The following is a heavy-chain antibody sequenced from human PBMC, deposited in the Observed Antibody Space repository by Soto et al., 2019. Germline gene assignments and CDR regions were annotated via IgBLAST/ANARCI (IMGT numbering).Heavy chain of an antibody. D-gene: IGHD2-2*02. CDR3: ARALGGVPAAIRYNWFDP. V-gene: IGHV1-69*13. CDR2: IIPIFGTA. Sequence: SVQVSCKASGGTFSSYAISWVRQAPGQGLEWMGGIIPIFGTANYAQKFQGRVTITADESTSTAYMELSSLRSEDTAVYYCARALGGVPAAIRYNWFDPWGQGTLVTVSS. CDR1: GGTFSSYA. J-gene: IGHJ5*02.